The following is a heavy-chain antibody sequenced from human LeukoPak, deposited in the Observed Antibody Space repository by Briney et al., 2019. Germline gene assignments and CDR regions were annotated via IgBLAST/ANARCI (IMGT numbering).Heavy chain of an antibody. CDR1: GYRFNSYG. D-gene: IGHD2-2*01. CDR3: ARALPEGRSAAKVGYYYYMDV. J-gene: IGHJ6*03. V-gene: IGHV1-18*01. Sequence: GASVKVSCKASGYRFNSYGISWVRQAPGQGLEWMGWISAYNGNTNYAQKLQGRVTMTTDTSTSTAYMELRSLRSDDTAVYYCARALPEGRSAAKVGYYYYMDVWGKGTTVTVSS. CDR2: ISAYNGNT.